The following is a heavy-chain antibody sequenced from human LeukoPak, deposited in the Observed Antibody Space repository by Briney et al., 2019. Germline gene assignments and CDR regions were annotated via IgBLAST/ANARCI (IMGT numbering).Heavy chain of an antibody. CDR3: ARGNPFDL. CDR1: GGSIGIYY. CDR2: IYYSGSS. J-gene: IGHJ2*01. V-gene: IGHV4-59*01. Sequence: SETLSLTCTVSGGSIGIYYWSWIRQPPGKGLEWIGYIYYSGSSDYNPSLKSQVTISVDTSKNQFSLKLTSVTAADTAVYYCARGNPFDLWGRGTLVTVSS.